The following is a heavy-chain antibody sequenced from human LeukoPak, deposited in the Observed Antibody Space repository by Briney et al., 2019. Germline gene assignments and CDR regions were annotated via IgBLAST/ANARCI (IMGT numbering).Heavy chain of an antibody. Sequence: GESLKISCKGSGYSFTKYWIGWVRQMPGKGLEWMGIIYPGDPDTTYSPSFQGQATISADKSISTAYLQWSSLRASDTAIYYCARRRGVTATLNYFDYWGQGTLVTVSS. J-gene: IGHJ4*02. V-gene: IGHV5-51*01. D-gene: IGHD2-21*02. CDR3: ARRRGVTATLNYFDY. CDR1: GYSFTKYW. CDR2: IYPGDPDT.